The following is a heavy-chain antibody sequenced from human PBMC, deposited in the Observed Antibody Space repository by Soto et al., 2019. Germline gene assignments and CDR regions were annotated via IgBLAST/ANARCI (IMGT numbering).Heavy chain of an antibody. CDR3: ARGYSNNYKPYYYGMDV. CDR2: IYYNGST. D-gene: IGHD5-12*01. Sequence: SETLSLTCTVSGGSISSGDYYWHWIRQPPGKGLEWIGFIYYNGSTYFNPSLKSRLSISLDTSKNQFSLRLKSVTAADTAVFYCARGYSNNYKPYYYGMDVWGQGTTVTVSS. V-gene: IGHV4-30-4*01. J-gene: IGHJ6*02. CDR1: GGSISSGDYY.